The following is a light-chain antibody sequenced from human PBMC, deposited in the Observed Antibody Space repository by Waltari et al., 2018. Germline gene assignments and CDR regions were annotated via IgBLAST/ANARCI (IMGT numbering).Light chain of an antibody. CDR1: SSNIGAGYD. CDR3: QSYDSSLSGSRV. V-gene: IGLV1-40*01. CDR2: GNS. Sequence: QSVLTQPPSVSGAPGQRVTISCTGSSSNIGAGYDVHWYQQPPGTAPKLLIYGNSNRPSGVPDRFSGSKSGTSASRAITGLQAEDEADYYCQSYDSSLSGSRVFGGGTKLTVL. J-gene: IGLJ2*01.